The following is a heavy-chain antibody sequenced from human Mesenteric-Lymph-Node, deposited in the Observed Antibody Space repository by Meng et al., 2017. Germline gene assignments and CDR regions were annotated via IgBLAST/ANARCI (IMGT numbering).Heavy chain of an antibody. CDR1: GFTFSDYA. CDR3: ARLSYYYDSSGYCFDY. D-gene: IGHD3-22*01. J-gene: IGHJ4*02. V-gene: IGHV3-23*01. CDR2: ISGSGDST. Sequence: GESLKISCAASGFTFSDYAVSWVRQAPGSGLEWVSTISGSGDSTFYADSVKGRYTISRDNSKNTLHLQMDSLRDEDTAVYYCARLSYYYDSSGYCFDYWGQGTLVTVSS.